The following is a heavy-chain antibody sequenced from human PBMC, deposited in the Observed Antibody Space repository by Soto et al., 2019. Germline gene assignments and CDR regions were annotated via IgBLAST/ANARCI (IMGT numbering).Heavy chain of an antibody. D-gene: IGHD2-8*01. J-gene: IGHJ6*02. CDR2: ISGTGGTT. CDR3: ARALGSCSNDVCYWSYYYYGMDV. CDR1: GFTFSSYA. Sequence: GGSLRLSCAASGFTFSSYAMSWVRQAPGKGLEWVSSISGTGGTTYYADSVKGRFTISRDNSKNTLFLQMSSLRAEDTAVYYCARALGSCSNDVCYWSYYYYGMDVWGHGTTVTVSS. V-gene: IGHV3-23*01.